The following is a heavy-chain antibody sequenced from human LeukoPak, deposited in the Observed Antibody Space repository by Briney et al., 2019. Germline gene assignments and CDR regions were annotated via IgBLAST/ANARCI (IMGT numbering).Heavy chain of an antibody. CDR3: ARAKDSSGYYWDY. D-gene: IGHD3-22*01. Sequence: GGSLRLSCAASGFTFSSYSMNWVRQAPGKGLEWVSSISSSSSYIYYADSVKGRFTISRDNAKNSLYLQMNSLRAGDTAVYYCARAKDSSGYYWDYWGQGTLVTVSS. CDR1: GFTFSSYS. CDR2: ISSSSSYI. J-gene: IGHJ4*02. V-gene: IGHV3-21*01.